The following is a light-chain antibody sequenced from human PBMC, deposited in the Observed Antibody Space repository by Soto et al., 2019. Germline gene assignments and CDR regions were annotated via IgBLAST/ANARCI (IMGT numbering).Light chain of an antibody. CDR1: RRLVHSNVHTY. Sequence: DVLLTQTPLSSTVTLGQAASISCRSTRRLVHSNVHTYLSWLHQRPGQPPRVLLYEISKRFSGVPDRFTGSGAGTDFTLTISRVQPEDVGTYYCMQATDFPRSFGQGTKV. CDR2: EIS. CDR3: MQATDFPRS. V-gene: IGKV2-24*01. J-gene: IGKJ1*01.